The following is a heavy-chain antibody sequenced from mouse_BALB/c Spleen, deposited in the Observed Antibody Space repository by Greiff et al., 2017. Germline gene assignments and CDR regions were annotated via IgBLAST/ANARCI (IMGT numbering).Heavy chain of an antibody. D-gene: IGHD2-14*01. V-gene: IGHV1-69*02. CDR2: IDPSDSYT. CDR3: AQARVPRAGLGVAY. J-gene: IGHJ3*01. Sequence: QVQLQQPGAELVKPGASVKLSCKASGYTFTSYWMHWVKQRPGQGLEWIGEIDPSDSYTNYNQKFKGKATLTVDKSSSTAYMQLSSLTSEDSAVYNCAQARVPRAGLGVAYGGEGTLVTVSA. CDR1: GYTFTSYW.